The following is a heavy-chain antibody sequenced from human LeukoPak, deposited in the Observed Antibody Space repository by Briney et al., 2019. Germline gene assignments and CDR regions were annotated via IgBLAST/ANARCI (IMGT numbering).Heavy chain of an antibody. CDR2: ISSSSTI. Sequence: GGSLRLSCAASGFTFSSYSMNWVRQAPGKGLEWVSYISSSSTIYYADSVKDRFTISRDNAKNSLHLQMNSLRAEDTALYYCAKDMGLQWYGMDVWGQGTTVTVS. D-gene: IGHD4-11*01. J-gene: IGHJ6*02. V-gene: IGHV3-48*01. CDR1: GFTFSSYS. CDR3: AKDMGLQWYGMDV.